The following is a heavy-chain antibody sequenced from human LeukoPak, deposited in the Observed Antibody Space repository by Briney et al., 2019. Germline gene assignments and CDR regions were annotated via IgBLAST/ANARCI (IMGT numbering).Heavy chain of an antibody. CDR2: IYYSGST. J-gene: IGHJ4*02. Sequence: NPSETLSLTCTVSGGSISNGDYYWSWIRQPPGKGLEWIGYIYYSGSTYYNPSLKSRVTISVDTLKNQFSLRLSSVTAADTAVYYCARDYGDYGLDYWGQGTLVTVSS. D-gene: IGHD4-17*01. V-gene: IGHV4-30-4*02. CDR3: ARDYGDYGLDY. CDR1: GGSISNGDYY.